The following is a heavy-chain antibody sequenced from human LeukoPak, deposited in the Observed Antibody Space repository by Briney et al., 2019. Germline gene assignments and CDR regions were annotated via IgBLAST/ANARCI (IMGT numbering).Heavy chain of an antibody. J-gene: IGHJ4*02. CDR1: GFTFSNYR. CDR2: IKEDGSEN. D-gene: IGHD5-18*01. Sequence: PGGSLRLSCAASGFTFSNYRMTWVRQPPGKGLEWVAKIKEDGSENSYVDSVKGRFTVSRDSAQNSLYLEMNNLRAEDTAVYYCARGGFTYGLWGQGTLVTVSS. CDR3: ARGGFTYGL. V-gene: IGHV3-7*05.